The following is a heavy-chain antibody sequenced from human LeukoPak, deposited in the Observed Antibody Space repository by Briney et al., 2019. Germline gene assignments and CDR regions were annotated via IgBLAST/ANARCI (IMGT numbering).Heavy chain of an antibody. D-gene: IGHD2-2*01. CDR2: ITGSGGST. Sequence: QPGGSLRLFCAASGFSFSSFAMTWVRRAPGKGLEWVSGITGSGGSTYYADSVKGRFTISRDNSKNTLYLQMNSLRAEDTAVYYCAKDRGSGVVPAAMEDYWGQGTLVTVSS. CDR1: GFSFSSFA. CDR3: AKDRGSGVVPAAMEDY. V-gene: IGHV3-23*01. J-gene: IGHJ4*02.